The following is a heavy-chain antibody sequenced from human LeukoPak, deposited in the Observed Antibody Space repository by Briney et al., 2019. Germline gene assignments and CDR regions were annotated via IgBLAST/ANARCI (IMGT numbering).Heavy chain of an antibody. V-gene: IGHV4-4*08. D-gene: IGHD2-2*01. CDR3: ARASVVPAASYYYMDV. J-gene: IGHJ6*03. Sequence: SETLSLTCTVSGGSISSYYWSWIRQPPGKGLEWIGRIYTSGSTNYNPSLKSRVTISVDTSKNQFSLKLSSVTAADTAVYYCARASVVPAASYYYMDVWGKGTTVTVSS. CDR1: GGSISSYY. CDR2: IYTSGST.